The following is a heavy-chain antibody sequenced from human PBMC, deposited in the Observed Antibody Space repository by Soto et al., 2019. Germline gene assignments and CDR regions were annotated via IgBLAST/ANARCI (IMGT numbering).Heavy chain of an antibody. V-gene: IGHV1-69*06. CDR2: IIPIFGTA. Sequence: SVKVSCKASGGTFSSYAISWVRQAPGQGLEWMGGIIPIFGTANYAQKFQGRVTITADKSTSTAYMELSSLRSEDTAVYYCARAYYDSSGYYLFNPFDYWGQGTLVTVSS. J-gene: IGHJ4*02. CDR1: GGTFSSYA. D-gene: IGHD3-22*01. CDR3: ARAYYDSSGYYLFNPFDY.